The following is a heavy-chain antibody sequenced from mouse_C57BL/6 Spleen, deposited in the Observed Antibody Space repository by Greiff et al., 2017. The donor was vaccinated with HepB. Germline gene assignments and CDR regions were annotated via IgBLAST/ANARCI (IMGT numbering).Heavy chain of an antibody. CDR2: INYDGSST. CDR1: GFTFSDYY. Sequence: DVKLVESEGGLVQPGSSMKLSCTASGFTFSDYYMAWVRQVPEKGLEWVANINYDGSSTYYLDSLKSRFIISRDNAKNILYLQMSSLKSEDTATYYCARGRMDYWGQGTSVTVSS. CDR3: ARGRMDY. V-gene: IGHV5-16*01. J-gene: IGHJ4*01.